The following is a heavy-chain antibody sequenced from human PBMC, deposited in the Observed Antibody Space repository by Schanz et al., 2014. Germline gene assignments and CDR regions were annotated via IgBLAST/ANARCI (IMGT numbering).Heavy chain of an antibody. Sequence: QVQLQESGPGLVKPSGTLSLTCAVSGDSITSNRWWSWVRQPPGKGLEWIGEIYHSGRTNYDPSLKSRVTISVDSSKNQFSLMLNSVTAADTAVYYCARRHHFRSGPYYYYYMDVWGKGTTVTVSS. V-gene: IGHV4-4*02. J-gene: IGHJ6*03. CDR2: IYHSGRT. D-gene: IGHD3-3*02. CDR3: ARRHHFRSGPYYYYYMDV. CDR1: GDSITSNRW.